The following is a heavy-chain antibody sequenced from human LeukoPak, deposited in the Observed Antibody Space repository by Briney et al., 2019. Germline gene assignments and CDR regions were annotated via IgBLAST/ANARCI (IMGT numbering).Heavy chain of an antibody. J-gene: IGHJ3*02. CDR1: GGTFSSYA. V-gene: IGHV1-69*05. CDR3: ARVPRITMIVDGAFDI. D-gene: IGHD3-22*01. Sequence: ASVKVSCKASGGTFSSYAISWVRQAPGQGLEWMGRIIPIFGTANYAQKFQGRVTITTDESTSTAYMELSSLRSEDTAVYYCARVPRITMIVDGAFDIWGQGTIVTVSS. CDR2: IIPIFGTA.